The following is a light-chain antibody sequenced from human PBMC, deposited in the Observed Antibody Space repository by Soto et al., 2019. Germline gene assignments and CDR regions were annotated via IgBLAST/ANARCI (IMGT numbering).Light chain of an antibody. Sequence: EIVMTQSPATLSVSPGKRATLSCRASQSVRSSLAWYQQKPGQAPRLLIYGASARATGFPVRFSGSGSGTEFTLTISSLQSEDSAVYYCQQYGNWPYTFGQGTKLEIK. CDR2: GAS. CDR1: QSVRSS. CDR3: QQYGNWPYT. V-gene: IGKV3-15*01. J-gene: IGKJ2*01.